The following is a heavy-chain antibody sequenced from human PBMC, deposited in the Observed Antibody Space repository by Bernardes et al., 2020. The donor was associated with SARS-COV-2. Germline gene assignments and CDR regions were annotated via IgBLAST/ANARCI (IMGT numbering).Heavy chain of an antibody. CDR2: IIPIFGTA. D-gene: IGHD3-3*01. CDR3: ERGPHNYYTYYYYGMDV. V-gene: IGHV1-69*13. CDR1: GGTFSSYV. Sequence: SVKVSCKASGGTFSSYVISWVRQAPGQGLEWMGGIIPIFGTANYAQKFQGRVTITADESTSTAYMELSSLRSEDTAVYYCERGPHNYYTYYYYGMDVWGQGTTVTVSS. J-gene: IGHJ6*02.